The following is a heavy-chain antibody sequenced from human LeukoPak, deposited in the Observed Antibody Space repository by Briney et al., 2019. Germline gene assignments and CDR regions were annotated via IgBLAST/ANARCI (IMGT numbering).Heavy chain of an antibody. J-gene: IGHJ6*02. CDR1: GYTFTSYG. CDR3: ARGPTLVRGVIMPDSVGGMDV. V-gene: IGHV1-18*01. D-gene: IGHD3-10*01. Sequence: RGASVKVSCKASGYTFTSYGISWVRQAPGQGLEWMGWISAYNGNTNYAQKLQGRVTMTTDTSTSTAYMELRSLRSEDTAVYYCARGPTLVRGVIMPDSVGGMDVWGQGTTVTVSS. CDR2: ISAYNGNT.